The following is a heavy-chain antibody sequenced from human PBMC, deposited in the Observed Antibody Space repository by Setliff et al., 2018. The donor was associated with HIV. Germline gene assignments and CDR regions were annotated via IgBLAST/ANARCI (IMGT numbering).Heavy chain of an antibody. Sequence: GGSLRLSCAASGFTVNSNYINWVRQAPGKGLEWVSVFYSSGKTYYADSVRGRFTISRDNSQNTVSLQMNSLRVEDTAVYYCARDGSGAPYYGMDVWGQGTTVTVSS. CDR1: GFTVNSNY. D-gene: IGHD6-19*01. V-gene: IGHV3-66*03. CDR2: FYSSGKT. CDR3: ARDGSGAPYYGMDV. J-gene: IGHJ6*02.